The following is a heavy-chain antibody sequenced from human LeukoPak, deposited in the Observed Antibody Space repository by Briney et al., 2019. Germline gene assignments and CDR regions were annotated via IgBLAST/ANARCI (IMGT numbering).Heavy chain of an antibody. V-gene: IGHV3-11*05. Sequence: EGSLRLSCAASGFTFSDYYMTWIRQAPGKGLEWLSYINTGSTYTNYANSVKGRFTISRDNAKNSLYLQLNSLRAEDTAVYYCTREDNWYFDLWGRGTLVTVSS. J-gene: IGHJ2*01. CDR1: GFTFSDYY. CDR3: TREDNWYFDL. CDR2: INTGSTYT.